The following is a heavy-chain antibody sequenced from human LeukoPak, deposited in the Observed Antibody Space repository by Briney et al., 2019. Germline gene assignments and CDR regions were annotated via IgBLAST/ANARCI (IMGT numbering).Heavy chain of an antibody. CDR2: ISSSGSTI. CDR1: GFTFSSYE. V-gene: IGHV3-48*03. D-gene: IGHD3-3*01. Sequence: PGGSLRLSCAASGFTFSSYEMNWVRQAPGKGLXWVSYISSSGSTIYYADSVKGRFTISRDNAKNSLYLQMSSLRAEDTAVYYCAREGVYDSWDYWGQGTLVTVSS. J-gene: IGHJ4*02. CDR3: AREGVYDSWDY.